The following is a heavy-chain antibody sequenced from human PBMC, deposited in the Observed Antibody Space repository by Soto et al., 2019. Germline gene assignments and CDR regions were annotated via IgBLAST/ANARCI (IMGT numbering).Heavy chain of an antibody. J-gene: IGHJ3*02. D-gene: IGHD3-22*01. V-gene: IGHV3-7*04. CDR3: ARGDYYDISGPFSDAFDI. CDR1: GFTFSSYW. Sequence: GGSLRLSCAASGFTFSSYWMSWVRQAPGKGLEWVANIKQDGSEKWYVDSVKGRFTISRDNAKNSLYLQMNSLRAEDTAVYYCARGDYYDISGPFSDAFDIWGQGTMVTVS. CDR2: IKQDGSEK.